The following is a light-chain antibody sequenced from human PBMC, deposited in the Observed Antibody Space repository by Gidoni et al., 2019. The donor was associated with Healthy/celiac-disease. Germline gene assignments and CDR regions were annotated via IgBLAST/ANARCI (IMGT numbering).Light chain of an antibody. CDR2: GAS. J-gene: IGKJ1*01. Sequence: EIVMTQSPATLSVSPGERATLSGRASQSVSSNLAWYQQKPGQAPRLLIYGASTRATGIPARFSGSGSGTEFTLTISSLQSEDFAVYYCQQYNNWPETFXXXTKVEIK. CDR1: QSVSSN. V-gene: IGKV3-15*01. CDR3: QQYNNWPET.